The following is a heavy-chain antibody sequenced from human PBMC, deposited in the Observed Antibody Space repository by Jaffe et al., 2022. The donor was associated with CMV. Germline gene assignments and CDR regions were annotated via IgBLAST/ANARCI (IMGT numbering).Heavy chain of an antibody. CDR2: INHSGST. CDR1: GGSFSGYY. D-gene: IGHD1-20*01. V-gene: IGHV4-34*01. CDR3: ARLPRMARILYYYYYGMDV. J-gene: IGHJ6*02. Sequence: QVQLQQWGAGLLKPSETLSLTCAVYGGSFSGYYWSWIRQPPGKGLEWIGEINHSGSTNYNPSLKSRVTISVDTSKNQFSLKLSSVTAADTAVYYCARLPRMARILYYYYYGMDVWGQGTTVTVSS.